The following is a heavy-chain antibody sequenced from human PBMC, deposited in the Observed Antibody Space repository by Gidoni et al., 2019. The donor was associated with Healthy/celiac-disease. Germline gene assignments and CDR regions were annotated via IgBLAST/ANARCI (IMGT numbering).Heavy chain of an antibody. CDR3: ARGAKTDYGDYVPDFDY. V-gene: IGHV3-20*04. D-gene: IGHD4-17*01. Sequence: EVQLVESGGGVVRPGGSLRLSCAASGFPFDDDGMSWVRQAPGKGLEWVSGINWNGGSTGYADSVKGRFTISRDNAKNSMYLQMNSLRAEDTALYYCARGAKTDYGDYVPDFDYWGQGTLVTVSS. CDR1: GFPFDDDG. J-gene: IGHJ4*02. CDR2: INWNGGST.